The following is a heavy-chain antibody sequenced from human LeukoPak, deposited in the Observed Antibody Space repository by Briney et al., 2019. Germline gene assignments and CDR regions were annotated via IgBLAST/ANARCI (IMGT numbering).Heavy chain of an antibody. CDR3: ARDGDCSSTSCYDY. D-gene: IGHD2-2*01. V-gene: IGHV1-2*02. Sequence: ASVKVSCKASGYTFTGYYMHWVRQAPGQGLEWMGWINPNSGGTNYAQKFQGRVTMTRDTSISTAYMELSGLRSDDTAVYYCARDGDCSSTSCYDYWGQGTLVTVSS. CDR2: INPNSGGT. CDR1: GYTFTGYY. J-gene: IGHJ4*02.